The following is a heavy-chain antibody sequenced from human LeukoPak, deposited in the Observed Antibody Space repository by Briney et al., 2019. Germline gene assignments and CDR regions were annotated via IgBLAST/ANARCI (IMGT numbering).Heavy chain of an antibody. CDR2: ISGSGGST. V-gene: IGHV3-23*01. Sequence: GGSLRLSCAASGFTFSSYAMSWVRQAPGKGLERVSAISGSGGSTYYADPVKGRLTISRDNSKNTLYLQMNSLRAEDTAVYYCAKSAGWLLISLIDYWGQGTLVTVSS. D-gene: IGHD5-12*01. CDR1: GFTFSSYA. CDR3: AKSAGWLLISLIDY. J-gene: IGHJ4*02.